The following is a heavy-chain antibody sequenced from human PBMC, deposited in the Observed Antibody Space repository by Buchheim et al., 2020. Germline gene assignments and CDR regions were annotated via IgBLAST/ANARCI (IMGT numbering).Heavy chain of an antibody. CDR2: IFSGGST. D-gene: IGHD3-22*01. J-gene: IGHJ4*02. Sequence: EVHLVESGGGLVQPGGSLRLSCAASGFTVSNYYVSWVRQAPGKGLEWVSVIFSGGSTYYTGAVEGRFTISRDSFRNIIYLQMHNLRAEDTDVYYCADSSGYLYYFDYWGQGTL. V-gene: IGHV3-66*01. CDR3: ADSSGYLYYFDY. CDR1: GFTVSNYY.